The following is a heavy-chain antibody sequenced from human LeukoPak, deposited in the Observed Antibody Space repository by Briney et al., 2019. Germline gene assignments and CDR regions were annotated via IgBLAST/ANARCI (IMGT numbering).Heavy chain of an antibody. CDR3: ARHSRSDDSGRLLDC. Sequence: ASVKVSCKASGYTFTSYDINWVRQASGQGLEWMGWMNPNSGVTGYAQKFQGRVSMTRGTSISTAYMELSSLRSEDTAVYYCARHSRSDDSGRLLDCWGQGTLVTVSS. CDR2: MNPNSGVT. V-gene: IGHV1-8*01. CDR1: GYTFTSYD. J-gene: IGHJ4*02. D-gene: IGHD3-10*01.